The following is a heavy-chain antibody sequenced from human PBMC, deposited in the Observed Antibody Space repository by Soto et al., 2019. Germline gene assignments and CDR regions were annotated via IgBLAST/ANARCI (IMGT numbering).Heavy chain of an antibody. D-gene: IGHD3-22*01. CDR1: GFTFSSYA. Sequence: LRLSCAASGFTFSSYAMSWARQAPGKGLEWVSAISGSGGSTYYADSVKGRFTISRDNSKNTLYLQMNSLRAEDTAVYYCAKDAYYYDSSGYYGDAFDIWGQGTMVTVSS. CDR2: ISGSGGST. J-gene: IGHJ3*02. CDR3: AKDAYYYDSSGYYGDAFDI. V-gene: IGHV3-23*01.